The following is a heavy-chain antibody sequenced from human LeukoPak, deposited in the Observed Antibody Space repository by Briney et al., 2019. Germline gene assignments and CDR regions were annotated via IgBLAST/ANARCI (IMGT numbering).Heavy chain of an antibody. D-gene: IGHD6-19*01. CDR3: ARDSRGPPVGYFDY. Sequence: GGSLRLSCAASGFTFSSYSMNWVRQAPGKGLEWVSYISSSSGNIFYADSVKGRFTISRDNAKSSLYLQMNSLRAEDTAVYYCARDSRGPPVGYFDYWGQGTLVTVSS. J-gene: IGHJ4*02. V-gene: IGHV3-48*01. CDR2: ISSSSGNI. CDR1: GFTFSSYS.